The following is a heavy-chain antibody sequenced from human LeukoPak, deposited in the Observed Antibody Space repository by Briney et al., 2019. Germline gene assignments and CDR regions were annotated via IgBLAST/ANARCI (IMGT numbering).Heavy chain of an antibody. D-gene: IGHD2-2*02. V-gene: IGHV4-39*01. Sequence: PSETLSLTCTVSGGSVSTSHYYWGWIRQPPGKGLEWIGYIYYSGSTYYNPSLKSRVTISVDTSKNEYSLKLSSVTAADTAVYYCARSWAPGYCSSTTCYNFDYWGQGTLVTVSS. CDR1: GGSVSTSHYY. CDR2: IYYSGST. CDR3: ARSWAPGYCSSTTCYNFDY. J-gene: IGHJ4*02.